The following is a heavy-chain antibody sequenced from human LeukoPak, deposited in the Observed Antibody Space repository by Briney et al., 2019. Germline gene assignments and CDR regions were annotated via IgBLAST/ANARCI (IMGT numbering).Heavy chain of an antibody. CDR3: ARGLSSGWYAGY. CDR2: ISSSSSYI. J-gene: IGHJ4*02. V-gene: IGHV3-21*01. CDR1: GFTFITSE. Sequence: GGSLRLSCAASGFTFITSEMNWVRQAPGKGLEWVSSISSSSSYIYYADSVKGRFTISRDNAKNSLYLQMNSLRAEDTAVYYCARGLSSGWYAGYWGQGTLVTVSS. D-gene: IGHD6-19*01.